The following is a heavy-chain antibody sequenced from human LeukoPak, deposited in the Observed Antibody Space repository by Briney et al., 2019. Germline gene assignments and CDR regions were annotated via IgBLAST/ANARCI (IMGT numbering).Heavy chain of an antibody. D-gene: IGHD3-10*01. Sequence: PGGSLRLSCAASGFAFSSYAMSWVRQAPGKGLEWVSAISGSGGSTYYADSVKGRFTISRDNSKNTLYLQMNSLRAEDTAVYYCAKDVWFGDENWFDPWGQGTLVTVSS. V-gene: IGHV3-23*01. CDR3: AKDVWFGDENWFDP. CDR1: GFAFSSYA. J-gene: IGHJ5*02. CDR2: ISGSGGST.